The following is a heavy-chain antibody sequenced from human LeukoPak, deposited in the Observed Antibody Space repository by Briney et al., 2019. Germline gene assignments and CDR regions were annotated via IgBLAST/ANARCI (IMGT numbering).Heavy chain of an antibody. CDR2: ISSSSSYI. D-gene: IGHD3-22*01. CDR1: GFTFSSYS. J-gene: IGHJ4*02. V-gene: IGHV3-21*01. Sequence: GGSLRLSCAASGFTFSSYSMNWVRQTPGKGLEWVSSISSSSSYIYYADSVKGRFTISRDDAKNSLYLQMNSLRTEDTAVYYCARGHPSYYYDSSSYYLGPFDYWGQGTLVTVSS. CDR3: ARGHPSYYYDSSSYYLGPFDY.